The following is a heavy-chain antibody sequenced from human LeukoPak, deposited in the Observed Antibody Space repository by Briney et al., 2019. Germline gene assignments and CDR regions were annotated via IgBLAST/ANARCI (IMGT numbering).Heavy chain of an antibody. CDR1: GGPISSYY. D-gene: IGHD5-18*01. CDR2: IYYSGST. J-gene: IGHJ5*02. V-gene: IGHV4-59*01. Sequence: SETLSLTCTVSGGPISSYYWSWIRQPPGKGLEWIGYIYYSGSTNYNPSLKSRVTISVDTSKNQFSLKLSSVTAADTAVYYCARFVTDTALWFDPWGQGTLVTVSS. CDR3: ARFVTDTALWFDP.